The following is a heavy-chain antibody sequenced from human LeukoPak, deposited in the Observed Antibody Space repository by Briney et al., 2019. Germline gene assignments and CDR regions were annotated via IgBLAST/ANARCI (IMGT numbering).Heavy chain of an antibody. Sequence: GGSLRLSCAASGFTFSNAWMSWVRQAPGKGLEWVGRIKSKTDGGTTDYAAPVKGRFTISRDDSKNTLYLQMNSLKTEDTAVFYCTTVRGFCSGRSCLGYWGQGTLVTVSA. CDR1: GFTFSNAW. V-gene: IGHV3-15*01. D-gene: IGHD2-15*01. J-gene: IGHJ4*02. CDR2: IKSKTDGGTT. CDR3: TTVRGFCSGRSCLGY.